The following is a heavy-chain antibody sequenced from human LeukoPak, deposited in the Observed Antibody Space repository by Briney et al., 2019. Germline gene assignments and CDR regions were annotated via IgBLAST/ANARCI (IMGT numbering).Heavy chain of an antibody. CDR3: ARASTTVPNLLDH. Sequence: GGSLRHSCAASGFTFSTYWMHWVRQAPGKGLVWVARLKGDGSSTIYADSVKGRFTISRDNSKNTLYLQTSSLRADDTAVYYCARASTTVPNLLDHWGRGTLVTVSS. V-gene: IGHV3-74*01. CDR2: LKGDGSST. J-gene: IGHJ4*02. D-gene: IGHD4-17*01. CDR1: GFTFSTYW.